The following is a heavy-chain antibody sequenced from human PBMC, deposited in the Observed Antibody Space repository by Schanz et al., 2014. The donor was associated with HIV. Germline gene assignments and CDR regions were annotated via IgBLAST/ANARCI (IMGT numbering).Heavy chain of an antibody. J-gene: IGHJ4*02. CDR3: ARGAAEMATMTPWRY. D-gene: IGHD5-12*01. CDR2: ISAYNGNT. Sequence: QVQLVQSGAEVKKPGSSVKVSCKTSGDSFTSDAINWVRQAPGQGLEWMGWISAYNGNTNYAQKLQGRVTMTTDTSTSTAYMDLRSLRSDDTAVYYCARGAAEMATMTPWRYWGQGTLVTVSS. V-gene: IGHV1-18*01. CDR1: GDSFTSDA.